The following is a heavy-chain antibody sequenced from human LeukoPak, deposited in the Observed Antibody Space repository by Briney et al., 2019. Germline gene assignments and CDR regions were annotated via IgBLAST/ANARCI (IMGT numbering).Heavy chain of an antibody. CDR2: IYYSGST. CDR3: ARGSVSFFDY. J-gene: IGHJ4*02. CDR1: GGSISSYY. D-gene: IGHD5/OR15-5a*01. Sequence: PSETLSLTCTVSGGSISSYYWSWIRQPPGKGLEWIGYIYYSGSTYYNPSLKSRVTISVDTSKNQFSLKLSSVTAADTAVYYCARGSVSFFDYWGQGTLVTVSS. V-gene: IGHV4-59*12.